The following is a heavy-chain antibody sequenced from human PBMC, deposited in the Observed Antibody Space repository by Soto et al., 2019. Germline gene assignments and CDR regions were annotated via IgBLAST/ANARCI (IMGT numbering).Heavy chain of an antibody. J-gene: IGHJ4*02. CDR3: ARVGVGVTAPDFAY. V-gene: IGHV1-18*01. D-gene: IGHD1-26*01. CDR2: INIYNGNT. CDR1: GYIFTTYA. Sequence: QVQLVQSGAEVKKPGASVKVSCKASGYIFTTYAITWVRQAPGQGLEWMGWINIYNGNTNYAQKLQGRVTMTTDTSTSTAYMELRSLRSDDTAVYYCARVGVGVTAPDFAYCGQGTLVTVSS.